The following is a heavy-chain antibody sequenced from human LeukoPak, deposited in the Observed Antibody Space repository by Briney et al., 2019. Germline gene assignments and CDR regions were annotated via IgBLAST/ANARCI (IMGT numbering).Heavy chain of an antibody. V-gene: IGHV3-74*01. CDR2: INEDGTKI. Sequence: PGGSLRLSCATSGFSFSRYWMHWVRQAPGKGLKWVSRINEDGTKINYADSVKGRFTISRDNAKNTLYLQMHSARVEDTAVYYCARGGLGPVDYWGQGTLVTVSS. CDR1: GFSFSRYW. D-gene: IGHD3-16*01. CDR3: ARGGLGPVDY. J-gene: IGHJ4*02.